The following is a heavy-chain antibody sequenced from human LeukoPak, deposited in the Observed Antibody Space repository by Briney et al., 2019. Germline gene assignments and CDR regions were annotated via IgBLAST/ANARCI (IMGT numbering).Heavy chain of an antibody. CDR1: GFTLSSYW. J-gene: IGHJ4*02. CDR3: ARGRSGGFFDY. Sequence: PGGSLRLSCAASGFTLSSYWMNWVRQAPGKELVWVSRIESDGSSTSYADSVKGRFTISRDNAKNTLYLQMNNLRAEDTAVYYCARGRSGGFFDYWGQGTLVTVSS. V-gene: IGHV3-74*01. D-gene: IGHD5-12*01. CDR2: IESDGSST.